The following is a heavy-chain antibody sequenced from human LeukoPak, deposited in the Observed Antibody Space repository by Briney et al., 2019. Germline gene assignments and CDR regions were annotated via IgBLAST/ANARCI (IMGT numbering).Heavy chain of an antibody. CDR1: GGSISSYY. D-gene: IGHD3-3*01. J-gene: IGHJ4*02. Sequence: SETLSLTCTVSGGSISSYYWSWIRQPAGKGLEWIGRIYTSGSTYYNPSLKSRVNISVDTPKNQISLKLSSVTAVDTAVFYCARAYYDFWSGPPRLDFDYWGQGTLVTVSS. V-gene: IGHV4-4*07. CDR3: ARAYYDFWSGPPRLDFDY. CDR2: IYTSGST.